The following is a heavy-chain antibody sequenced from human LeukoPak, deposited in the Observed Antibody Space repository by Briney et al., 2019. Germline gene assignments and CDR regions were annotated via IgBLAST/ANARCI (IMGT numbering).Heavy chain of an antibody. V-gene: IGHV3-21*01. CDR3: ARAHIAADVNFAY. J-gene: IGHJ4*02. CDR1: GFTFSSYS. Sequence: PGGSLRLSCAASGFTFSSYSMNWVRQAPGKGLEWVSSISSSSSYIYYADSVKGRFTISRDNAKNSLYLQMNSLRAEDTAVYYCARAHIAADVNFAYWGQGTLVTVSS. D-gene: IGHD6-13*01. CDR2: ISSSSSYI.